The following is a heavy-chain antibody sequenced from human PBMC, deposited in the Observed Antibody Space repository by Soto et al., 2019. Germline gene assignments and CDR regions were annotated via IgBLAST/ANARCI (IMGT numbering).Heavy chain of an antibody. D-gene: IGHD3-22*01. CDR1: GGSSSGYY. V-gene: IGHV4-34*01. Sequence: SETLSLTCAVYGGSSSGYYWSWIRQPPGKGLEWIGEINHSGSTNYNPSLKSRVTISVDTSKNQFSLKLSSVTAADTAVYYCARGKDARNGDSSGYYYFDYWGQGTLVTVSS. CDR3: ARGKDARNGDSSGYYYFDY. CDR2: INHSGST. J-gene: IGHJ4*02.